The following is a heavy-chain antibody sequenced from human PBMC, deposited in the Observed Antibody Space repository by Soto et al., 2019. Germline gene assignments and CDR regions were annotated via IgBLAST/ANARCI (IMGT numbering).Heavy chain of an antibody. Sequence: SETLSLTCTVSGGSISSGGYYWSWIRQHPGKGLEWIGYIYYSGSTYYNPSLKSRVTISVDTSKNQFSLKLGSVTAADTAVYYCARGRDPLLWFGELFDYSGQATLVTVSS. CDR1: GGSISSGGYY. V-gene: IGHV4-31*03. D-gene: IGHD3-10*01. CDR3: ARGRDPLLWFGELFDY. J-gene: IGHJ4*02. CDR2: IYYSGST.